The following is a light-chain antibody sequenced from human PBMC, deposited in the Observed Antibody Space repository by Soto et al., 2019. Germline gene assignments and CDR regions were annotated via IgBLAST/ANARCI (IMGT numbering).Light chain of an antibody. CDR3: QQRNIWPPVP. Sequence: EIVLTQSAATLSLSPGERATLSCRASPSVTNYLAWYQQKPGQPPRLLIYGAFNRAAGIPARFSGSGSGTDFTLTISSLEPEDSAVYYCQQRNIWPPVPFGQVSKVAIK. V-gene: IGKV3-11*01. J-gene: IGKJ1*01. CDR1: PSVTNY. CDR2: GAF.